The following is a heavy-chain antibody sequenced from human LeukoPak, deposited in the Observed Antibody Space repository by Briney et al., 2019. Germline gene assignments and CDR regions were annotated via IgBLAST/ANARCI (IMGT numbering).Heavy chain of an antibody. Sequence: GRSLRLSCAASGFTFSSYGMHWVRQAPGKGLEWVAVISYDGSNKYYADSVKGRFTISRDNSKNTLYLQMNGLRAEDTAVYYCASGQYYYDSSGYSHFDYWGQGTLVTVSS. D-gene: IGHD3-22*01. V-gene: IGHV3-30*03. CDR3: ASGQYYYDSSGYSHFDY. CDR2: ISYDGSNK. J-gene: IGHJ4*02. CDR1: GFTFSSYG.